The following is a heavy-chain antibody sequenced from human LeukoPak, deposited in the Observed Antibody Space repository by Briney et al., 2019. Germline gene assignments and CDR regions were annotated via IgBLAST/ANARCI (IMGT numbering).Heavy chain of an antibody. CDR3: AREHSGSYYVVDWFDP. CDR1: GYTFTSYD. CDR2: MNPNSGNT. D-gene: IGHD1-26*01. V-gene: IGHV1-8*01. J-gene: IGHJ5*02. Sequence: ASVKVSCKASGYTFTSYDINWVRQATGQGLEWMGWMNPNSGNTGYAQKFQGRVTMTRNTSISTAYMELSSLRSEDTAVYYCAREHSGSYYVVDWFDPWGQGTLVTVSS.